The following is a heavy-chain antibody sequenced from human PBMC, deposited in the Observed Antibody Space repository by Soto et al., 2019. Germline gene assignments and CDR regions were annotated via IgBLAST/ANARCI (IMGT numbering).Heavy chain of an antibody. V-gene: IGHV3-33*01. Sequence: VQLVESGGGVVQPGRSLRLSCAASGFTFSSYGMHWVRQAPGKGLEWVAVIWYDGSNKYYADSVKGRFTISRDNSKNTLYLQMNSLRAEDTAVYYCAREGSTNNFDYWGQGTLVTVSS. D-gene: IGHD2-2*01. CDR2: IWYDGSNK. CDR3: AREGSTNNFDY. CDR1: GFTFSSYG. J-gene: IGHJ4*02.